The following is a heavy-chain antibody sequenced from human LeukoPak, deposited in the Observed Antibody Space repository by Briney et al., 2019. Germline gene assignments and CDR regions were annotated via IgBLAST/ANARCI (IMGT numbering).Heavy chain of an antibody. CDR3: ARGLRGPSYSSSWYSHQDYYYYYMDV. V-gene: IGHV1-3*03. CDR2: INAGNGNT. Sequence: ASVKVSCKASGHTFTSYAMHWVRQAPGQRLEWMGWINAGNGNTKYSQEFQGRVTITRDTSASTAYMELSSLRSEDMAVYYCARGLRGPSYSSSWYSHQDYYYYYMDVWGKGTTVTVSS. J-gene: IGHJ6*03. CDR1: GHTFTSYA. D-gene: IGHD6-13*01.